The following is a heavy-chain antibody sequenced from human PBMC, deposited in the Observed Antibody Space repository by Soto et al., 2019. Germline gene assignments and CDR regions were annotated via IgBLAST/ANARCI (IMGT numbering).Heavy chain of an antibody. CDR3: AREYASGSPNYDH. CDR2: TTGSGYTT. Sequence: GGSLRLSCAASGFTFSDYAMSWVRQAPGKGLEWVSATTGSGYTTYYADSVKGRFTISRDNSKNMLYLQMNSLRVEDTAVYFCAREYASGSPNYDHWGQGTLVTVSS. J-gene: IGHJ4*02. D-gene: IGHD3-10*01. CDR1: GFTFSDYA. V-gene: IGHV3-23*01.